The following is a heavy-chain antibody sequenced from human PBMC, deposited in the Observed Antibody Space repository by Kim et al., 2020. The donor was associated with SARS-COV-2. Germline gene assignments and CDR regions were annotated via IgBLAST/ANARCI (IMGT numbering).Heavy chain of an antibody. D-gene: IGHD3-10*01. Sequence: DSVKGRFTISRDNSKNTLYVQMNSLRAEDTAVYYCAKGSFYGSGRDYFDYWGQGTLVTVSS. J-gene: IGHJ4*02. V-gene: IGHV3-23*01. CDR3: AKGSFYGSGRDYFDY.